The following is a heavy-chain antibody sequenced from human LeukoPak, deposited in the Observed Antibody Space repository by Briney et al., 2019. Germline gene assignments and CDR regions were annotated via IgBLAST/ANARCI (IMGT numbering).Heavy chain of an antibody. V-gene: IGHV4-39*01. Sequence: GSLRLSCAASGFTFSSYEMNWIRQPPGKGLEWIGSIYYSGSTYYNPSLKSRVTISVDTSKNQFSLKLSSVTAADTAVYYCARQRIAVAGYYFDYWGQGTLVTVSS. CDR3: ARQRIAVAGYYFDY. D-gene: IGHD6-19*01. CDR1: GFTFSSYE. CDR2: IYYSGST. J-gene: IGHJ4*02.